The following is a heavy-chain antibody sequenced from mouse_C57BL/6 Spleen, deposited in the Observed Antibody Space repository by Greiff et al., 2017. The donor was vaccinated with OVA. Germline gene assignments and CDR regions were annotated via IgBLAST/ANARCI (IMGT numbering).Heavy chain of an antibody. CDR2: IDPNSGGT. CDR3: AGAYYSNPYYFDY. J-gene: IGHJ2*01. D-gene: IGHD2-5*01. Sequence: VKLVESGAELVKPGASVKLSCKASGYTFTSYWMHWVKQRPGRGLEWIGRIDPNSGGTKYNEKFKSKATLTVDKPSSTAYMQLSSLTSEDSAVYYCAGAYYSNPYYFDYWGQGTTLTVSS. CDR1: GYTFTSYW. V-gene: IGHV1-72*01.